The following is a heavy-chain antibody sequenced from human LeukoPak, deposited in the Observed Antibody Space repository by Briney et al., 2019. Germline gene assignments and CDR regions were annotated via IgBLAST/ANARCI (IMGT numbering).Heavy chain of an antibody. CDR1: GYTFTGSY. Sequence: GASVKVSCKASGYTFTGSYLHWVRQAPGQGLEWMGWLNPNSGDTKDALKFQGRVTMTRDTSINTAYVELSRLTSDDTAVYYCARGTTHLWFGEGGNALDIWGQGTMVTVSS. CDR2: LNPNSGDT. J-gene: IGHJ3*02. V-gene: IGHV1-2*02. D-gene: IGHD3-10*01. CDR3: ARGTTHLWFGEGGNALDI.